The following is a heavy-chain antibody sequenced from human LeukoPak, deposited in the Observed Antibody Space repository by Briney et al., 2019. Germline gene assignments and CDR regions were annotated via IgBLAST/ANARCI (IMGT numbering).Heavy chain of an antibody. CDR2: IIPIFCRA. CDR1: VGTFINYA. D-gene: IGHD1-26*01. J-gene: IGHJ3*02. CDR3: ARDTFSGSYHRIGAFDI. Sequence: AVTVSFKATVGTFINYAISWVRQPPAQGREWMGGIIPIFCRANYAKKFQGRLTNNSDESTSTAYMELSSLRSEDTAVYYCARDTFSGSYHRIGAFDIWGQGTMVTVSS. V-gene: IGHV1-69*13.